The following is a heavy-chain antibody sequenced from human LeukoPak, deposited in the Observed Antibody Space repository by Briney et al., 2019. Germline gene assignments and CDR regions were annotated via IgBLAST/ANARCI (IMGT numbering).Heavy chain of an antibody. Sequence: PGGSLRLSCAASGFTFSSYAMSWVRQAPGKGLEWVSAISGSGGSTYYADSVKGRFTISRDNSKNTLYLQMNSLRAEDTAVYYCAKGPTRLRYFAWPLIGDAFDIWGQGTMVTVSS. D-gene: IGHD3-9*01. CDR3: AKGPTRLRYFAWPLIGDAFDI. V-gene: IGHV3-23*01. CDR2: ISGSGGST. CDR1: GFTFSSYA. J-gene: IGHJ3*02.